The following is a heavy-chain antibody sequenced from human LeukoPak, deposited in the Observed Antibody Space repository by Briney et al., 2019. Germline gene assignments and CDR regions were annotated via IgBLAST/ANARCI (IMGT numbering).Heavy chain of an antibody. Sequence: ASVKVSCKASGGTFSSYAISWVRQAPGRGLEWMGRIIPIFGTANYAQKFQGRVTITTDESTSTAYMELSSLRSEDTAVYYCARGAGGSVRVKNYYYYYYMDVCGKGTTVTVSS. CDR1: GGTFSSYA. J-gene: IGHJ6*03. D-gene: IGHD3-10*01. CDR3: ARGAGGSVRVKNYYYYYYMDV. V-gene: IGHV1-69*05. CDR2: IIPIFGTA.